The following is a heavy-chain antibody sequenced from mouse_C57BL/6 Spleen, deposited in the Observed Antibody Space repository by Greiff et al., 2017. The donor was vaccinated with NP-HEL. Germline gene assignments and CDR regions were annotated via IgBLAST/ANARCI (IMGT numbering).Heavy chain of an antibody. CDR1: GFTFSSYA. CDR2: ISDGGSYT. D-gene: IGHD4-1*01. Sequence: DVKLVESGGGLVKPGGSLKLSCAASGFTFSSYAMSWVRQTPEKRLEWVATISDGGSYTYYPDNVKGRFTISRDNAKNNLYLQMSHLKSEDTAMYYCAREKLVYFDYWGQGTTLTVSS. V-gene: IGHV5-4*01. J-gene: IGHJ2*01. CDR3: AREKLVYFDY.